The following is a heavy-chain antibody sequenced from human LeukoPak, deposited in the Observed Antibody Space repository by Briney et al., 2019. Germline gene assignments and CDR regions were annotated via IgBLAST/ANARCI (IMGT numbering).Heavy chain of an antibody. J-gene: IGHJ4*02. CDR3: ARVSSAGIWDY. CDR1: GGSFSGYY. CDR2: IYTSGST. V-gene: IGHV4-4*07. D-gene: IGHD6-19*01. Sequence: SETLSLTCTVSGGSFSGYYWSWIRQPAGKGLEWIGRIYTSGSTNYNPSLKSRVTMSVDTSKNQFSLRLSSVTAADTAVYYCARVSSAGIWDYWGQGTLVTVSS.